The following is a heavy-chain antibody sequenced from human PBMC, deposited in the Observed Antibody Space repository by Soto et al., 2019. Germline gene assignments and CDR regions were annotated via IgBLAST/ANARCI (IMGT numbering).Heavy chain of an antibody. CDR2: IIPMSGTP. D-gene: IGHD3-10*01. CDR1: GESFSDFA. V-gene: IGHV1-69*19. Sequence: QVQLVQSGAEVRKPGSSVKVSCKSSGESFSDFAISWVRQAPGKGLEWMGGIIPMSGTPNYAQRFQGRVLINADVSTKTAYMDLTNLRYEDTAVYYCAITPGGSHHALYLMDVWGQGTTVTVSS. CDR3: AITPGGSHHALYLMDV. J-gene: IGHJ6*02.